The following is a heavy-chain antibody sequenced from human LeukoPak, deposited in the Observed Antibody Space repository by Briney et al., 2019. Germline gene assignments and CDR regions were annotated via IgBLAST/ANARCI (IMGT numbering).Heavy chain of an antibody. Sequence: SGTLSLTCTVSGGSISSYYWSWIRQPPGKGLEWIGYIYYSGSTNYNPSLKSRVTISVDTSKNQFSLKLSSVTAADTAVYYCARGENWGQGTLVTVSS. CDR3: ARGEN. J-gene: IGHJ4*02. CDR1: GGSISSYY. CDR2: IYYSGST. V-gene: IGHV4-59*01.